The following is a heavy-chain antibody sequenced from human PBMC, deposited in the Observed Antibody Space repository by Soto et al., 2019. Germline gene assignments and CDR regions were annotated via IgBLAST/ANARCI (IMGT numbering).Heavy chain of an antibody. J-gene: IGHJ3*02. CDR1: GYTFTSYA. D-gene: IGHD3-10*01. V-gene: IGHV1-3*01. CDR2: INAGNGNT. CDR3: ATTRYYYGSGSYYNAFDI. Sequence: ASVKVSCKASGYTFTSYAMHWVRQAPGQRLEWMGWINAGNGNTKYSQKFQGRVTITRDTSASTAYMELSSLRSEDTAVYYCATTRYYYGSGSYYNAFDIWGQGTMVTVSS.